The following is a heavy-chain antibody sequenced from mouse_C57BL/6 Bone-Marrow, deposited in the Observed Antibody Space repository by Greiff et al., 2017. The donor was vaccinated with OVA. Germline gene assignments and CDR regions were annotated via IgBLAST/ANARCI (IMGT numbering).Heavy chain of an antibody. D-gene: IGHD2-1*01. Sequence: VQLQQSGPELVKPGASVKISCKASGYSFTGYYMHWVKPSSEKSLEWGGEINPSTGGTSYNQKFKGKATLTVDKSSSTAYMQLKSLTSEDSAVYYCARGGRYYFPYWGQGTTLTVSS. J-gene: IGHJ2*01. V-gene: IGHV1-43*01. CDR3: ARGGRYYFPY. CDR2: INPSTGGT. CDR1: GYSFTGYY.